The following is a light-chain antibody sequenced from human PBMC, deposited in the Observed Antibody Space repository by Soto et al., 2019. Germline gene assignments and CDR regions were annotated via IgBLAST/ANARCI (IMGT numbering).Light chain of an antibody. CDR1: QDISNY. CDR2: DAS. CDR3: QP. J-gene: IGKJ4*01. V-gene: IGKV1-33*01. Sequence: DIQMTQSPSSLSASVGDRVTITCQASQDISNYLNWYQQKPGKAPKLLIYDASNLETGVPSRFSGSGSGTDFTFTISSLQPEDIATYYCQPLGGGTKVEIK.